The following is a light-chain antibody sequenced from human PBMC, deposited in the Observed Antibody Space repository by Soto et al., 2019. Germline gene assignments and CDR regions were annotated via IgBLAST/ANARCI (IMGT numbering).Light chain of an antibody. CDR1: QSVSSN. J-gene: IGKJ4*01. CDR2: GAS. V-gene: IGKV3-15*01. CDR3: QQYNNWTLT. Sequence: EIVMTQSPAPLSVSPGERATLSCRASQSVSSNLAWYQQKPGQAPRLLIYGASTRATGIPARFSGSGSGTEFTLTISSLQSEDFAVYYCQQYNNWTLTFGGGTKVEIK.